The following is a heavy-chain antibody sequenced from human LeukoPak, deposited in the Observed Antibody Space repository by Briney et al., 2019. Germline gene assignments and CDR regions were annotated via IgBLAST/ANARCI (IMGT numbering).Heavy chain of an antibody. D-gene: IGHD6-6*01. J-gene: IGHJ4*02. CDR2: IYYSGST. CDR1: GGSISSYY. Sequence: SETLSLTCTVSGGSISSYYWSWIRQPPGKGLEWIGYIYYSGSTNYNPSLKSRVTISVDTSKNQFSLKLSSVTAADTAVYYCARVEYSSHIGYWGQGTLVTVSS. CDR3: ARVEYSSHIGY. V-gene: IGHV4-59*01.